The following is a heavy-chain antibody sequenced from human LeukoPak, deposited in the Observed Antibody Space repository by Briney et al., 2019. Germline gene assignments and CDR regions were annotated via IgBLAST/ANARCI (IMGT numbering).Heavy chain of an antibody. CDR2: ISAYNGNT. CDR3: VRVWFGELVGLSPFDP. CDR1: GYTFTSYG. V-gene: IGHV1-18*01. D-gene: IGHD3-10*01. Sequence: ASVRVSCKASGYTFTSYGISWVRQAPGQGLEWMGWISAYNGNTNYAQKLQGRVTMTTDTSTSTAYMELRSLRSDDTAVYYCVRVWFGELVGLSPFDPWGQGTLVTVSS. J-gene: IGHJ5*02.